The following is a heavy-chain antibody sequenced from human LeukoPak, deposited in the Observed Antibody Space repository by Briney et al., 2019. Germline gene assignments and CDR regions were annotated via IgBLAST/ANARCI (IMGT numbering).Heavy chain of an antibody. Sequence: SETLSLTCTVSGVSISSYYWSWIRQPPGKGLEWIGSIYHSGSTYYNPSPKSRVTISVDTSKNQFSLKLSSVTAADTAVYYCARGGEVIMVVAEPGGFDYWGQGTLVTVSS. J-gene: IGHJ4*02. D-gene: IGHD2-15*01. V-gene: IGHV4-38-2*02. CDR2: IYHSGST. CDR1: GVSISSYY. CDR3: ARGGEVIMVVAEPGGFDY.